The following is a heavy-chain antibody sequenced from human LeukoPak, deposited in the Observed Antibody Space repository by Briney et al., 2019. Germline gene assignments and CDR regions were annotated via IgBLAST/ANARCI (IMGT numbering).Heavy chain of an antibody. D-gene: IGHD3-9*01. CDR2: INPSGGST. V-gene: IGHV1-46*01. J-gene: IGHJ4*02. CDR3: ARDLGRLVDYDTLTGPRQSTTNN. Sequence: AASVKVSCKASGYTFTSYYMHWVRQAPGQGLEWMGIINPSGGSTSYAQKFQGRVTMTRDTSTSTVYMELSSLRSEDTAVYYCARDLGRLVDYDTLTGPRQSTTNNWGQGTLVTVSS. CDR1: GYTFTSYY.